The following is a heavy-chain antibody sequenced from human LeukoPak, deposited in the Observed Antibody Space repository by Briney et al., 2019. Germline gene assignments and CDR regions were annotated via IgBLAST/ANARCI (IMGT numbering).Heavy chain of an antibody. CDR3: AKDGSWSCTD. V-gene: IGHV3-30*02. CDR1: GFTFSSSA. J-gene: IGHJ4*02. D-gene: IGHD2-8*02. Sequence: GGSLRLSCGASGFTFSSSAMHWVRQGPGKGLEWVAYIAHHGNNKYYADSVKGRFTISRDNSKGSLYLQMNSLRADDTAVYYCAKDGSWSCTDWGQGTLVSVSS. CDR2: IAHHGNNK.